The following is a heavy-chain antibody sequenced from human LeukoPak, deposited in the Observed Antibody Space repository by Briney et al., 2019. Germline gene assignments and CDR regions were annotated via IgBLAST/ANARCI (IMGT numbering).Heavy chain of an antibody. CDR1: GGSISRGGYY. CDR3: ARHLFSVTGNLYYGMDV. V-gene: IGHV4-31*03. D-gene: IGHD1-1*01. Sequence: SETLSLTCTLSGGSISRGGYYWSWIRQHPGKGLEWIGYIYYSGSTYYNPSLKSRVTISVDTSENQFSLKLSSVTAADTAVYYCARHLFSVTGNLYYGMDVWGQGTTVTVSS. CDR2: IYYSGST. J-gene: IGHJ6*02.